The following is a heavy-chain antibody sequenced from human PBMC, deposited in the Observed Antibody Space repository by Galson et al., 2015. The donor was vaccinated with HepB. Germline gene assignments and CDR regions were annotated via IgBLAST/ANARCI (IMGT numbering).Heavy chain of an antibody. V-gene: IGHV1-46*03. CDR2: IVPSGGST. CDR1: GYTFTRYH. CDR3: AREGGDLSGTVPFFAP. D-gene: IGHD3-3*01. J-gene: IGHJ5*02. Sequence: SVKVSCKASGYTFTRYHMYWVRQAPGQGLEWMGVIVPSGGSTSYAQKFQGRVTMTRDTSTSTVYMELSSLRSEDTAVYYCAREGGDLSGTVPFFAPWGQGTLVTVSS.